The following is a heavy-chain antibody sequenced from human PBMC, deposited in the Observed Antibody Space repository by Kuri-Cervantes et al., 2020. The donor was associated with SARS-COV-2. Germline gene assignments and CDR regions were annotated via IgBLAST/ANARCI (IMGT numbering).Heavy chain of an antibody. V-gene: IGHV3-30-3*01. D-gene: IGHD5-18*01. CDR3: ARTWIRLWLLDY. CDR2: ISYDGSNK. CDR1: GFTFSSYA. J-gene: IGHJ4*02. Sequence: GEYLKISCAASGFTFSSYAMHWVRQAPGKGLEWVAVISYDGSNKYYADSVKGRFTISRDNSKNTLYLQMNSLRAEDTAVYYCARTWIRLWLLDYWGQGTLVTVSS.